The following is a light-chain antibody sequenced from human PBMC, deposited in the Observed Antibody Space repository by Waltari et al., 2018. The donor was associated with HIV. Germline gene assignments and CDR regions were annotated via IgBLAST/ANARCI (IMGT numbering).Light chain of an antibody. CDR2: KDS. J-gene: IGLJ3*02. Sequence: SSGLTQPPSVSVSPGQTATITCSGDALPKQSAYWYQQKPGQAPVMVKYKDSERPSGIPERFSGSSSATTVTLTISGVQAADEADYYCQSSDISGNYWVFGGGTKLTVL. CDR1: ALPKQS. CDR3: QSSDISGNYWV. V-gene: IGLV3-25*03.